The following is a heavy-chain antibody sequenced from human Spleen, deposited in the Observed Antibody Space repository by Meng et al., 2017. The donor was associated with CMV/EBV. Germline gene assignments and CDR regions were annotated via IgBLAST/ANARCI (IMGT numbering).Heavy chain of an antibody. V-gene: IGHV3-21*01. Sequence: FSSYSMNWVRQAPGKGLEWVSSISSSSSYIYYADSVKGRFTISRDNAKNSLYLQMNSLRAEDTAVYYCARRGAYCSSTSCGFYYFDYWDQGTLVTVSS. CDR3: ARRGAYCSSTSCGFYYFDY. CDR2: ISSSSSYI. J-gene: IGHJ4*02. CDR1: FSSYS. D-gene: IGHD2-2*01.